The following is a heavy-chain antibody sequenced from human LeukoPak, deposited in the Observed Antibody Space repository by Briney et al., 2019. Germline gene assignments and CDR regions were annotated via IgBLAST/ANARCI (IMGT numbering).Heavy chain of an antibody. CDR1: GFTARSNF. D-gene: IGHD3-10*01. CDR2: IYSGGTT. J-gene: IGHJ3*02. Sequence: GGSLRLSCVASGFTARSNFMSWVRQPPGKGLEWVSVIYSGGTTYYADSVKGRFTISRDNSKNTLYLQLNSLRAEDTAVYYCARGRLSSADAFDIWGQGTMVTVSS. CDR3: ARGRLSSADAFDI. V-gene: IGHV3-66*01.